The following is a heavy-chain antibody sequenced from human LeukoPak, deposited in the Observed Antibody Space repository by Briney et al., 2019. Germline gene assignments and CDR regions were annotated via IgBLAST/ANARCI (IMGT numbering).Heavy chain of an antibody. CDR1: GFTFSNYW. CDR2: TDSDGSST. J-gene: IGHJ4*02. V-gene: IGHV3-74*01. Sequence: GGSLRLSCAASGFTFSNYWIYWVRQAQGKGLVWVSRTDSDGSSTGYADSVKGRFTISRDDAKNTLYLQMNSLRVEDTAVYYCATGGDYGRYWGQGTLVTVSS. CDR3: ATGGDYGRY. D-gene: IGHD4-17*01.